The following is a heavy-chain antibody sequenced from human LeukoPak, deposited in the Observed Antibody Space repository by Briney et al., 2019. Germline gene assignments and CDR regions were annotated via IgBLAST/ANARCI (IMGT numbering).Heavy chain of an antibody. CDR3: ARELRAAAARYGANWFDP. V-gene: IGHV4-34*01. CDR2: INHSGST. D-gene: IGHD6-13*01. J-gene: IGHJ5*02. Sequence: SETLSLTCAVYGGSFSGYYWSWIRQPPGKGLEWIGEINHSGSTNYNPSLKSRVTISVDTSKNKFSLKLSSVTAADTAVYYCARELRAAAARYGANWFDPWGQGTLVTVSS. CDR1: GGSFSGYY.